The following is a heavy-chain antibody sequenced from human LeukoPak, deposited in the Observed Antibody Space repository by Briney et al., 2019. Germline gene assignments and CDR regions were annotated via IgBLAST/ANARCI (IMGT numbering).Heavy chain of an antibody. D-gene: IGHD4-17*01. V-gene: IGHV4-34*01. J-gene: IGHJ4*02. CDR2: INHSGST. Sequence: SETLSLTCAVYGGSFSGYYWSWIRQPPGKGLEWIGEINHSGSTNYNPSLKSRVTISVDTSKNQFSLKLSSVTAADTAVYYCASKYGGYPYWGQGTLVTVSS. CDR1: GGSFSGYY. CDR3: ASKYGGYPY.